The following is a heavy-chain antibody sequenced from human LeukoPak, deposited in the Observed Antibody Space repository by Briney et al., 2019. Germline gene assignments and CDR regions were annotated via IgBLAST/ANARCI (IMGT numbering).Heavy chain of an antibody. CDR1: GFTFSDYY. J-gene: IGHJ3*02. Sequence: GGSLRLSCAASGFTFSDYYMSWLRQAPGKGLEWVSYISSSGSTIYYADSVKGRFTISRDNAKNSLYLQMNSLRAEDTAVYYCARDPGDYYDSSGYYFRDAFDIWGQGTMVTVSS. D-gene: IGHD3-22*01. V-gene: IGHV3-11*04. CDR3: ARDPGDYYDSSGYYFRDAFDI. CDR2: ISSSGSTI.